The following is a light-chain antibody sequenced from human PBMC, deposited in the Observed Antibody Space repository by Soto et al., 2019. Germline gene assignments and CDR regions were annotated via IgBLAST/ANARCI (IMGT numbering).Light chain of an antibody. J-gene: IGLJ2*01. CDR2: RNN. Sequence: QAVVTQPPSASGTPGQRVTISCSGSRSNIGSNYVYWYQQLPGTAPKLLIYRNNQRPSGVPDRVSGSKSGTSASLAISGLRSEDEADYYCAAWDDSLSGLVFGGGTKLTVL. CDR1: RSNIGSNY. CDR3: AAWDDSLSGLV. V-gene: IGLV1-47*01.